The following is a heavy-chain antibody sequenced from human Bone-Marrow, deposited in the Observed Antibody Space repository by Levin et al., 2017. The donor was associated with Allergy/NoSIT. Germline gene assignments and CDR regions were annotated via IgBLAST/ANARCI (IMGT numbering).Heavy chain of an antibody. D-gene: IGHD1-1*01. CDR2: VYYSGST. Sequence: SETLSLTCTVSGGSISSYYWSWIRQPPGKGLEWIGYVYYSGSTSYNPSLKSRVTTSVDTSKNQFSLRVTSVTAADTAVYYCAGEKTGTNAFDIWGQGTMVTVSS. CDR3: AGEKTGTNAFDI. V-gene: IGHV4-59*01. J-gene: IGHJ3*02. CDR1: GGSISSYY.